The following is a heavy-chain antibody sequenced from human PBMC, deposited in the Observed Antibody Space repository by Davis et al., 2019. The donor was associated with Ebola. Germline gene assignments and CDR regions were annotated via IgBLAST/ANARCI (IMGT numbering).Heavy chain of an antibody. CDR2: IRSGDHIA. CDR1: GFTFSGYY. CDR3: ATNMVTPIGFDP. J-gene: IGHJ5*02. Sequence: GESLKISCAASGFTFSGYYMTWIRQAPGKGLEWISYIRSGDHIAYYADSVKGRFTISRDDAKNSLYLQMNSLRAEDTAVYYCATNMVTPIGFDPWGQGTLVTVSS. V-gene: IGHV3-11*01. D-gene: IGHD5-18*01.